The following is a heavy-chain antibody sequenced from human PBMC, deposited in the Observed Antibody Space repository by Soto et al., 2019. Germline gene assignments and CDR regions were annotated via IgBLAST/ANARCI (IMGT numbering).Heavy chain of an antibody. Sequence: GGSLRLSCTVLGFTLTNEDMNWVRQAPGKGLEWVSSISSRSTFINYADSVKGRFTISRDNDKGLVYLQMNSLRAEDTAVYYCARDPPLSMIVVVGVDDFWGQGTLVTVSS. V-gene: IGHV3-21*06. CDR3: ARDPPLSMIVVVGVDDF. CDR2: ISSRSTFI. J-gene: IGHJ4*02. D-gene: IGHD3-22*01. CDR1: GFTLTNED.